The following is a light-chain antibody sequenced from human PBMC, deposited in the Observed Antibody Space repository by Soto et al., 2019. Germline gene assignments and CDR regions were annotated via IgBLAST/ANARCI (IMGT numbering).Light chain of an antibody. CDR1: TSNIGNNY. Sequence: QSVLTQPPSVSAAPGQKVTISCSGSTSNIGNNYVSWYQHLPGSAPKLLIYDNDKRPSGIPDRFSGSKSGTSATLGITGLQTGDEAHYFCATWDTSLTAVVFGGGTKLTVL. V-gene: IGLV1-51*01. CDR3: ATWDTSLTAVV. J-gene: IGLJ2*01. CDR2: DND.